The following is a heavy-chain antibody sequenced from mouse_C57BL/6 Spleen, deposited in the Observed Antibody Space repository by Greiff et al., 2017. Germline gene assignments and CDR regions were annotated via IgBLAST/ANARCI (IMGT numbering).Heavy chain of an antibody. D-gene: IGHD2-2*01. Sequence: VKLQESGAELVRPGTSVKMSCKASGYTFTNYWIGWAKQRPGHGLEWIGDIYPGGGYTNYNEKFKGKATLTADKSSSTAYMQFSSLTSEDSAIYYCARRGGYDGYAMDYWGQGTSVTVSS. J-gene: IGHJ4*01. CDR1: GYTFTNYW. CDR3: ARRGGYDGYAMDY. V-gene: IGHV1-63*01. CDR2: IYPGGGYT.